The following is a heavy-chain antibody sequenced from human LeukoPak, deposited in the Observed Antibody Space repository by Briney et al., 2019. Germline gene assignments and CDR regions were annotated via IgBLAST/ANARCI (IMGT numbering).Heavy chain of an antibody. V-gene: IGHV3-7*01. CDR2: IKKDGSEK. CDR1: GFTFSSYW. J-gene: IGHJ4*02. CDR3: ARHLSGVTGYTYGRGIDY. Sequence: GGSLRLSCAASGFTFSSYWMSWVRQAPGKGLEWVANIKKDGSEKYYVDSVKGRFTISRDNAKTSLYLQMISLRAEDTAVYCCARHLSGVTGYTYGRGIDYWGQGTLVTVSS. D-gene: IGHD5-18*01.